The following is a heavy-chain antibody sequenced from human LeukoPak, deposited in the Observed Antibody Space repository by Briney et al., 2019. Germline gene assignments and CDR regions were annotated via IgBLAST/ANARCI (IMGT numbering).Heavy chain of an antibody. J-gene: IGHJ6*03. Sequence: SEALSLTCTVSGYSISSGYYWGWIRQPPGKGLEWIGEINHSGSTNYNPSLKSRVTISVDTSKDQFSLKLSSVTAADTAVYYSARRYYFYYYMDVWGKGTTVTISS. CDR3: ARRYYFYYYMDV. V-gene: IGHV4-38-2*02. CDR2: INHSGST. CDR1: GYSISSGYY.